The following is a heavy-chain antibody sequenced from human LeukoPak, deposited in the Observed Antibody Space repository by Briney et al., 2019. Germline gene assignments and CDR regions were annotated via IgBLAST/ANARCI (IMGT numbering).Heavy chain of an antibody. Sequence: GGSLRLSCAASGFSFDDYAMDWVRQAPGKGLEWVSLISGDGGSTYYADSVKGRFTISRDNSKNSLHLQMNSLRTEDTSLYYFAKETIPYGRSYYYMDVWGKGTTVTVSS. CDR3: AKETIPYGRSYYYMDV. V-gene: IGHV3-43*02. CDR1: GFSFDDYA. D-gene: IGHD3-10*01. J-gene: IGHJ6*03. CDR2: ISGDGGST.